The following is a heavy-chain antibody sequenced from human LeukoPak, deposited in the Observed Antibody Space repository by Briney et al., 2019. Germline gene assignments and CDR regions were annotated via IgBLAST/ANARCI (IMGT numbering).Heavy chain of an antibody. CDR2: ISSSGSTI. Sequence: PGGSLRLSCAASGFTFSSYEMNWVRQAPGKGLEWVSYISSSGSTIYYADPVKGRFTISRDNAKNSLYLQMNSLRAEDTAVYYCARDGYSYGNFDYWGQGTLVTVSS. CDR1: GFTFSSYE. J-gene: IGHJ4*02. D-gene: IGHD5-18*01. CDR3: ARDGYSYGNFDY. V-gene: IGHV3-48*03.